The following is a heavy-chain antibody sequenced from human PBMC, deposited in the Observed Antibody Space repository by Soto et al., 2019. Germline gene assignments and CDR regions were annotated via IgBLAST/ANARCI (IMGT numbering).Heavy chain of an antibody. CDR3: ARAPQLVAPAATGFDS. D-gene: IGHD2-2*01. Sequence: EVELVESGGGLVQPGGSLRLSCAASGFPFSTYSMSWVRQAPGKGLVWISYISASTLTTFYADSVKGRFTISRDTAQNSLYLQMNSLRDEDTAVYYCARAPQLVAPAATGFDSWGQGTLVTVSS. V-gene: IGHV3-48*02. CDR2: ISASTLTT. J-gene: IGHJ4*02. CDR1: GFPFSTYS.